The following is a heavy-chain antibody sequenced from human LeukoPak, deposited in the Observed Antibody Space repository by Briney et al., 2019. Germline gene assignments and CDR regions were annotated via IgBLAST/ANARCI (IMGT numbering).Heavy chain of an antibody. CDR2: INPNSGGT. J-gene: IGHJ4*02. D-gene: IGHD3-10*01. V-gene: IGHV1-2*02. CDR1: GYTFTSYA. CDR3: ARRAITMVRGGIGPFDY. Sequence: ASVKVSCKASGYTFTSYAMNWVRQAPGQGLEWMGWINPNSGGTNYAQKFQGRVTMTRDTSISTAYMELSRLRSDDTAVYYCARRAITMVRGGIGPFDYWGQGTLVTVSS.